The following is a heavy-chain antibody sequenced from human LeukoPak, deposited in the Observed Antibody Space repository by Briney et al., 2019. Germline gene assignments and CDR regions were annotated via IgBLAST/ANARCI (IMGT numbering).Heavy chain of an antibody. V-gene: IGHV3-23*01. CDR3: ARDIRNYYDSGAYGWFDP. CDR2: ISGSGGST. Sequence: GGSLRLSCAASGFTLSSYAMSWVRQAPGKGLEWVSAISGSGGSTYYADSVKGRFTISRDNSKKTLYLQMNSLRAEDTATYYCARDIRNYYDSGAYGWFDPWGQGTLVPVSS. D-gene: IGHD3-10*01. CDR1: GFTLSSYA. J-gene: IGHJ5*02.